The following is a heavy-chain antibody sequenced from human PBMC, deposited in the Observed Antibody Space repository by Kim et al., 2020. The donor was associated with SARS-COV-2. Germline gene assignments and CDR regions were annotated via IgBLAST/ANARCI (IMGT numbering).Heavy chain of an antibody. V-gene: IGHV4-61*01. CDR2: IYYSGST. D-gene: IGHD1-26*01. Sequence: SETLSLTCTVSGGSVSSGSYYWSWIRQPPGKGLEWIGYIYYSGSTNYNPSLKSRVTISVDTSKNQFSLKLSSVTAADTAVYYCARETGGEWELPQGLEPWGQGTLVTVSS. J-gene: IGHJ5*02. CDR1: GGSVSSGSYY. CDR3: ARETGGEWELPQGLEP.